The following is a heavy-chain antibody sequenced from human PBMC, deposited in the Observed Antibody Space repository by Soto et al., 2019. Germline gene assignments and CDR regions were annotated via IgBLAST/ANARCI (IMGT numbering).Heavy chain of an antibody. CDR2: IYPGDSDT. J-gene: IGHJ4*02. D-gene: IGHD2-15*01. CDR3: ARLEYCSGGSCFYYFDY. CDR1: GYSFTSYW. V-gene: IGHV5-51*01. Sequence: GESLKISCKGSGYSFTSYWIGWVRQMPGKGLEWMGIIYPGDSDTRYSPSFQGQVTISADKSISTAYLQWSSLKASDTAMYYCARLEYCSGGSCFYYFDYWGQGTLVTVS.